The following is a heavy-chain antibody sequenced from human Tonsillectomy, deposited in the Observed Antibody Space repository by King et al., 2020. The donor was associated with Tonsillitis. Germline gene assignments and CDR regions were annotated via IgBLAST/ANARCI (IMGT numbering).Heavy chain of an antibody. CDR3: IKDSSPHVSRRMGTTNYYFDY. J-gene: IGHJ4*02. Sequence: VQLVESGGGLVQPGRSLRLSCAASGFNFDDYAMHWVRQTPGKGLEWVSGISWNSGSITYADSVKGRFTVSRDNAKNSLYLQMNTPRPEDTALYYCIKDSSPHVSRRMGTTNYYFDYWGPGTLVTVSS. CDR1: GFNFDDYA. V-gene: IGHV3-9*01. D-gene: IGHD2-2*01. CDR2: ISWNSGSI.